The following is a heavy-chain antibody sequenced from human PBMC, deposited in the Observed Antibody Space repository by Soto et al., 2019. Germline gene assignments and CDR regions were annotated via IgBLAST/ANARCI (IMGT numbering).Heavy chain of an antibody. Sequence: AGGSLRLSCAASGFTFSSYSMSWVRQAPGKGLEWVSAISGSGGSTYYADSVKGRFTISRDNSKNTLYLQMNSLRAEDTAVYYCAKDRGLVAANGNWFDPWGQGTLVTVSS. CDR1: GFTFSSYS. D-gene: IGHD6-13*01. V-gene: IGHV3-23*01. CDR2: ISGSGGST. J-gene: IGHJ5*02. CDR3: AKDRGLVAANGNWFDP.